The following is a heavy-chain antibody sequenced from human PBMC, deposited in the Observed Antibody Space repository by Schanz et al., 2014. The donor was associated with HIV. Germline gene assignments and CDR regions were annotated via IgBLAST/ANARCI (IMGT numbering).Heavy chain of an antibody. V-gene: IGHV4-34*04. CDR1: GGSFSGDY. CDR2: INDSGRA. Sequence: QVQLQQWGAGLLKPSETLSLTCAVYGGSFSGDYWTWLRQPPGKALEWIGEINDSGRASINPSLRSRCTMSVDTSKNQFSLKLSSVTAADTAFYYCAKDGGRRGGQRQLFAYWGHGTLVTVSS. J-gene: IGHJ4*03. CDR3: AKDGGRRGGQRQLFAY. D-gene: IGHD1-1*01.